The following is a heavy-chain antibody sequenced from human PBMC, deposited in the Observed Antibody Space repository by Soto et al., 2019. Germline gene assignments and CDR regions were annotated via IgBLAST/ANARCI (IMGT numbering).Heavy chain of an antibody. CDR3: ARAPCWNYGMDV. CDR2: IYSGGST. V-gene: IGHV3-53*02. CDR1: EFTVSSNY. J-gene: IGHJ6*02. Sequence: EVQLVETGGGLIQPGGSLRLSCAASEFTVSSNYMSWVRQAPGKGLEWVSVIYSGGSTYYADSVKGRFTISRDNSKNTLYLQMNSLRAEDTAVYYCARAPCWNYGMDVWGQGTTVTVSS. D-gene: IGHD1-1*01.